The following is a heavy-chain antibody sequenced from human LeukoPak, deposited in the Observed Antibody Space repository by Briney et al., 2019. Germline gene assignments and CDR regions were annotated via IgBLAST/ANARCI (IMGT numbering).Heavy chain of an antibody. CDR3: AKGEDSSSWYGGEYFDY. D-gene: IGHD6-13*01. CDR2: ITRSSNTI. V-gene: IGHV3-48*01. Sequence: GGSLRLSCAASGFAFSTYSMNWVRQAPGKGLEWISYITRSSNTIHYADSVKGRFTVSRDNSKNTLYLQMNSLRAEDTAVYYCAKGEDSSSWYGGEYFDYWGQGTLVTVSS. CDR1: GFAFSTYS. J-gene: IGHJ4*02.